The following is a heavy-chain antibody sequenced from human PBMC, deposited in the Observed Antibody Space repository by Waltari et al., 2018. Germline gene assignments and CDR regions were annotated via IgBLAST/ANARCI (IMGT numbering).Heavy chain of an antibody. J-gene: IGHJ3*02. V-gene: IGHV4-34*01. CDR3: ARDRGLRRLSTFEI. Sequence: QVQLQQWGAGLLKPSETLSLTCAVYGGSFSGYYWSWIRQPPGKGLEWIGEINHSGSTNYNPSLKSRITISVDTSKSQFSLKLSSVTAADTAVYYCARDRGLRRLSTFEIWGQGVVVTVSS. CDR2: INHSGST. D-gene: IGHD3-16*02. CDR1: GGSFSGYY.